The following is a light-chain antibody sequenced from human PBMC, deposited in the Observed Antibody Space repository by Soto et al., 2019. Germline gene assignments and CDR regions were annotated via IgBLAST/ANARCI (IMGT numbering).Light chain of an antibody. V-gene: IGLV2-14*03. Sequence: QSVLTQPASVSGSPGRSITISCTGTSSDVCGYNYVSWYQHPPGKAPKLMIYDVSNRPSGVSNRFSGSKSGNTASLTISGLQPEDEADYYCCSYTTSNTRQIVFGTGTKVTVL. CDR3: CSYTTSNTRQIV. CDR2: DVS. J-gene: IGLJ1*01. CDR1: SSDVCGYNY.